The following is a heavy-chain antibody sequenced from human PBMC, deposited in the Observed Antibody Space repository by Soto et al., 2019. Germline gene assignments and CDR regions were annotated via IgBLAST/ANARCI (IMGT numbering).Heavy chain of an antibody. V-gene: IGHV5-51*01. Sequence: PGESLKISCKGSGYSFTSYWIGWVRQMPGKGLEWMGIIYPGDSDTRYSPSFQGQVTTSADKSISTAYLQWSSLKASDTAMYYCARQGPRGYQLLWYDYYCGMDVWGQGTTVTVSS. CDR1: GYSFTSYW. CDR2: IYPGDSDT. J-gene: IGHJ6*02. CDR3: ARQGPRGYQLLWYDYYCGMDV. D-gene: IGHD2-2*01.